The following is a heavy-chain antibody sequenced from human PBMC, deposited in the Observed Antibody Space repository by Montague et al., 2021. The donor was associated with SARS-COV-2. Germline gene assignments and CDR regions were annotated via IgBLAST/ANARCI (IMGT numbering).Heavy chain of an antibody. CDR3: ARVWYSSSWYYFDY. CDR1: GGFISSYY. V-gene: IGHV4-4*07. CDR2: IYTSGST. Sequence: SETLSLTCTVSGGFISSYYWSWIRQPAGKGLEWIGRIYTSGSTNYNPSLKSRVTMSVDTSKNQFSLKLSSVTAADTAVYYCARVWYSSSWYYFDYWGQGTLITVSS. J-gene: IGHJ4*02. D-gene: IGHD6-13*01.